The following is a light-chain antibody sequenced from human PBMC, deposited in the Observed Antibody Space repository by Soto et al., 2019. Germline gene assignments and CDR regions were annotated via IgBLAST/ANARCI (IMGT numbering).Light chain of an antibody. CDR1: SSDVGGYNY. Sequence: QSALTQPASVSGSPGQSITISCTGTSSDVGGYNYVSWYQQHPGKAPKLIIYEVSNRPSGVSNRFSGSKSGDTASLTISGLHAEDEADYYCSSYTSSSTLHVFGTGTKVTVL. CDR3: SSYTSSSTLHV. CDR2: EVS. V-gene: IGLV2-14*01. J-gene: IGLJ1*01.